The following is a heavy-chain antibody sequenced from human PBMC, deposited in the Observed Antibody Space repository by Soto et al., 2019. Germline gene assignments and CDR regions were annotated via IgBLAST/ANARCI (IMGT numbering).Heavy chain of an antibody. CDR3: AKDTGHYYDSSGYYLDY. J-gene: IGHJ4*02. Sequence: SLRLSCAASGFTFSSYGMHWVRQAPGKGLEWVAVISYDGSNKYYADPVKGRFTISRDNSKNTLYLQMNSLRAEDTVVYFCAKDTGHYYDSSGYYLDYWGQGTLVTVSS. V-gene: IGHV3-30*18. D-gene: IGHD3-22*01. CDR2: ISYDGSNK. CDR1: GFTFSSYG.